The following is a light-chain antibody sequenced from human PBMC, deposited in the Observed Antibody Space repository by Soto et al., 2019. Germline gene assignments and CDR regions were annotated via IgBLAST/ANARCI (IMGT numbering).Light chain of an antibody. Sequence: QSVLTQPASVSGSPGQSITISCTGTSSDVGGYNYVSWYQQHPGKAPKLMIYDVSNRPSGVSSRFSGSKSGNTASLTISGLQAEDEADYYCSSYTSSSTVYVFGTGTKVTV. CDR3: SSYTSSSTVYV. V-gene: IGLV2-14*01. J-gene: IGLJ1*01. CDR2: DVS. CDR1: SSDVGGYNY.